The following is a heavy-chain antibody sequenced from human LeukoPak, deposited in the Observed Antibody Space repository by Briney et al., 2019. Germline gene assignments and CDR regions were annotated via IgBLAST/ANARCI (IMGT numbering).Heavy chain of an antibody. CDR3: ASTVAGMRH. Sequence: PSQTLSLTXTVSGXSIXXXXXXXXXXXXXXXXXLXWIXXIYYSGSXXXXXSLXSRVXXXXXTSKNQFSLKLSSVTAADTAVYYCASTVAGMRHWGQGTLVTVSS. CDR2: IYYSGSX. CDR1: GXSIXXXXXX. V-gene: IGHV4-30-4*01. J-gene: IGHJ4*02. D-gene: IGHD6-13*01.